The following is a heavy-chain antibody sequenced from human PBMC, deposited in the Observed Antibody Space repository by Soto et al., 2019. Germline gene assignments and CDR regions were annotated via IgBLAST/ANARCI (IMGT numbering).Heavy chain of an antibody. Sequence: QVQLQESGPGLVKPSQTLSLTCTVSGGSISSGDYYWSWIRQPPGKGLEWIGYIYYSGSTYYNPSLKSRVTISVDTSKNQFSLKLSSVTAADTAVYYCARSRTTVDTAMGYYYYYGMDVWGQGTTVTVSS. V-gene: IGHV4-30-4*01. CDR1: GGSISSGDYY. CDR2: IYYSGST. D-gene: IGHD5-18*01. J-gene: IGHJ6*02. CDR3: ARSRTTVDTAMGYYYYYGMDV.